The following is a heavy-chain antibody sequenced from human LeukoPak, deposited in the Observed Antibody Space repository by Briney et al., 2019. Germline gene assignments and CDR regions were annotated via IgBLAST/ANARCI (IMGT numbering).Heavy chain of an antibody. V-gene: IGHV1-2*02. Sequence: ASVKVSCKASGYTFTGYYMHWVRQAPGQGLEWMGWINPNSGGTNYAQKFQGRVTMTRDTSISTAYMEPSRLRSDDTAVYYCAVDYDILTGYGMDVWGKGTTVTISS. CDR2: INPNSGGT. CDR1: GYTFTGYY. CDR3: AVDYDILTGYGMDV. J-gene: IGHJ6*03. D-gene: IGHD3-9*01.